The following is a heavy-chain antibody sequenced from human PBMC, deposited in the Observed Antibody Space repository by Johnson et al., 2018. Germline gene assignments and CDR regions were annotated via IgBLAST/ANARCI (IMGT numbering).Heavy chain of an antibody. V-gene: IGHV3-23*04. J-gene: IGHJ3*02. CDR1: RFTFSSYA. D-gene: IGHD3-22*01. CDR2: ISGSSGSGGST. Sequence: EVQLVESGGGLVQPGGSLRLSCAASRFTFSSYAMSWVRQAPGKGLEWVSAISGSSGSGGSTYYADSVKGRFTIPRDNAKNSLYLQMNSRRAEDTAVYYCARDTRVPYYYDRTTRGAFDIWGQGTMVTVSS. CDR3: ARDTRVPYYYDRTTRGAFDI.